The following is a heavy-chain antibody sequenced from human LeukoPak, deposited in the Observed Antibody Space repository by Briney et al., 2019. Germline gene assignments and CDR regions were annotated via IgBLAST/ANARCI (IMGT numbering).Heavy chain of an antibody. CDR2: ISVDGSAT. V-gene: IGHV3-30*04. CDR1: GFTFHNYA. Sequence: GRSLRLSCAASGFTFHNYAMNWLRQTPDRGLFWVAAISVDGSATNYADSVKGRFTISRDNSKNILYLQMNNLRPDDTAVYYCARDFGYWGQGTLVTVSS. CDR3: ARDFGY. J-gene: IGHJ4*02.